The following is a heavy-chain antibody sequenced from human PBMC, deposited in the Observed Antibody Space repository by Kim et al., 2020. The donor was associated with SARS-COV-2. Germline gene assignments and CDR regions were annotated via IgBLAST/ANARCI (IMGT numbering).Heavy chain of an antibody. CDR2: INPNSGGT. Sequence: ASVKVSCKASGYTFTGYYMHWVRQAPGQGLEWMGWINPNSGGTNYAQKFQGWVTMTRDTSISTAYMELSRLRSDDTAVYYCARGSGVRGVHELYFQHWGQGTLVTVSS. V-gene: IGHV1-2*04. CDR1: GYTFTGYY. D-gene: IGHD3-10*01. CDR3: ARGSGVRGVHELYFQH. J-gene: IGHJ1*01.